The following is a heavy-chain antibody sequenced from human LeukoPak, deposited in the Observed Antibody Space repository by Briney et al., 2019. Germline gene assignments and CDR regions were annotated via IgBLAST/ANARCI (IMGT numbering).Heavy chain of an antibody. J-gene: IGHJ4*02. CDR2: IWYDGSNK. CDR3: ARMTRHYYGSGSYPDY. D-gene: IGHD3-10*01. V-gene: IGHV3-33*01. CDR1: GFTFSSYG. Sequence: PGGSLRLSCAASGFTFSSYGMHWVRQAPGKGLEWVAVIWYDGSNKYYADSVKGRFTISRDNSKNTLYLQMNSLRAEDTAVYYCARMTRHYYGSGSYPDYWGRGTLVTVSS.